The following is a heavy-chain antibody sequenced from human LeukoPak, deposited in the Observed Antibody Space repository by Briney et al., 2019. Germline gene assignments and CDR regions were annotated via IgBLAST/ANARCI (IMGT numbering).Heavy chain of an antibody. Sequence: GASVKVSCKASGGTFSSYAISWVRQAPGQGLEWMGRIIPIFGTANYAQKFQGRVTITTDESTSTAYMELSSLRSEATAVYYCARDHQSRTKYYYYYYMDVWGKGTTVTVSS. V-gene: IGHV1-69*05. J-gene: IGHJ6*03. CDR1: GGTFSSYA. CDR3: ARDHQSRTKYYYYYYMDV. CDR2: IIPIFGTA. D-gene: IGHD2-2*01.